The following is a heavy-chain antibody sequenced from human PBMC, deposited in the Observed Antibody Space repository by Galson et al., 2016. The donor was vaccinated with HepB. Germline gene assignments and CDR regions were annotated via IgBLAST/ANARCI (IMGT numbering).Heavy chain of an antibody. CDR2: ISGAGTA. Sequence: SLRLSCAASGFPFSSYAMSWVRQAPGKGLAWVSTISGAGTASYAYSVKGRFTISRDNSKNTLALQMDRLRVEDTALYFCFRVPRYYADYSSGAGDCWGQGTLLTVSA. CDR1: GFPFSSYA. J-gene: IGHJ4*02. V-gene: IGHV3-23*01. D-gene: IGHD4-17*01. CDR3: FRVPRYYADYSSGAGDC.